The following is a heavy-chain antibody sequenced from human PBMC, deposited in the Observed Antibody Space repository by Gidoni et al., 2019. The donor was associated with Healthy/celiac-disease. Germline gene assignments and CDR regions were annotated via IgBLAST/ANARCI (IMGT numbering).Heavy chain of an antibody. J-gene: IGHJ4*02. CDR3: ARVSYYLIDFDY. V-gene: IGHV1-18*01. Sequence: QVQLVQSGAEVKKPGASVKVSCRASGYTFTRYGISWVRPAPGQGLAWMGWISAYNGNTNYAQKLQGRVTMTTDTSTSTAYMELRSLRSDDTAVYYCARVSYYLIDFDYWGQGTLVTVSS. D-gene: IGHD3-22*01. CDR1: GYTFTRYG. CDR2: ISAYNGNT.